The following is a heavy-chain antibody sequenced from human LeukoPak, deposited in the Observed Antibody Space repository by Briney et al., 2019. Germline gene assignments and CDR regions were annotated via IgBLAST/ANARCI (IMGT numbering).Heavy chain of an antibody. CDR1: GGSISSYY. CDR2: IYYSGST. D-gene: IGHD4-17*01. Sequence: PSETLSLTCTVSGGSISSYYWSWIRQPPGKGLEWIGYIYYSGSTNYNPSLKSRVTISVDTSKNQFSLKLSSVTAADTAVYYCAREGLGGDIREVGAFDIWGQGTMVTVSS. V-gene: IGHV4-59*01. CDR3: AREGLGGDIREVGAFDI. J-gene: IGHJ3*02.